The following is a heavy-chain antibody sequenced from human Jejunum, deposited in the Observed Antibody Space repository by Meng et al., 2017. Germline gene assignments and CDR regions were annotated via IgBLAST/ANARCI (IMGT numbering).Heavy chain of an antibody. D-gene: IGHD1-26*01. CDR2: INPKVGST. CDR3: ARRRVGDYYYGMDV. V-gene: IGHV1-46*01. J-gene: IGHJ6*02. CDR1: GYTLTTYH. Sequence: ASVKVSCKASGYTLTTYHMHWVRQAPGQGLEWMGIINPKVGSTTYAQKFQGRLTMTRDTSTSTVYMELSSLRSDDTAVYYCARRRVGDYYYGMDVWGQGTTVTVSS.